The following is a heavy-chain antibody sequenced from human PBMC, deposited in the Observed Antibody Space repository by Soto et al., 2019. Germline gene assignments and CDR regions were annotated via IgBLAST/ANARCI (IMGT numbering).Heavy chain of an antibody. Sequence: EVQVVESGGGLTQPGGSLRLSCEVSGFSVTANYMSWVRQAPGKGLEWVSVIYSGGSTYYIDAVKGRFSISRDIYKNTLYLQINSLRAEDTAVDYCQGYGYWGQGTLVTVSS. J-gene: IGHJ4*02. CDR2: IYSGGST. CDR1: GFSVTANY. D-gene: IGHD5-12*01. V-gene: IGHV3-53*01. CDR3: QGYGY.